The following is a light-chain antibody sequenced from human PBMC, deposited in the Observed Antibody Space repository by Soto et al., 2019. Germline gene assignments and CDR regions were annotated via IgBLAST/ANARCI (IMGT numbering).Light chain of an antibody. Sequence: DVQMTQSPSSLSASVGDKVTITCRASQTIITYLNWYQQKPGKAPKLLIYDASILQSGVPSRFSGSGSGTDFTLTVSSLQPEDFATYYCQQTYNLPRTFGQGTKLEIK. V-gene: IGKV1-39*01. CDR3: QQTYNLPRT. CDR1: QTIITY. J-gene: IGKJ2*01. CDR2: DAS.